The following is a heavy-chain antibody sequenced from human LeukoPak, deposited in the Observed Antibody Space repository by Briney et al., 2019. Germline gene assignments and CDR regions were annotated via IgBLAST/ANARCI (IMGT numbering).Heavy chain of an antibody. J-gene: IGHJ4*02. D-gene: IGHD3-22*01. CDR2: IRGDGGST. Sequence: GGSLRLSCAASGLTFDDYAMHWVRQAPGKGMEWVSLIRGDGGSTYYADSVKGRFTISRDNSKNSLYLQMNSLRTEDTALYYCAKEQTYYYDSSGYFDYWGQGTLVTVSS. CDR3: AKEQTYYYDSSGYFDY. V-gene: IGHV3-43*02. CDR1: GLTFDDYA.